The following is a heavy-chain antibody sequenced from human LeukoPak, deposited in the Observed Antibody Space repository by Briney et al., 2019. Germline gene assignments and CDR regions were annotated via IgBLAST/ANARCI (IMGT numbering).Heavy chain of an antibody. J-gene: IGHJ3*02. D-gene: IGHD6-19*01. CDR1: GGSISSGSYY. CDR3: ARVSGIAVAGVAFDI. V-gene: IGHV4-61*02. CDR2: IYTSGST. Sequence: PSQTLFLTCTVSGGSISSGSYYWSWIRQPAGKGLEWIGRIYTSGSTNYNPSLKSRVTISVDTSKNQFSLKLSSVTAADTAVYYCARVSGIAVAGVAFDIWGQGTMVTVSS.